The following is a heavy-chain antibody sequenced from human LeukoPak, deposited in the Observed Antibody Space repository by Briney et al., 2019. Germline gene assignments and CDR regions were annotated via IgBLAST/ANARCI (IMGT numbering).Heavy chain of an antibody. CDR2: INHSGST. Sequence: SETLSLTCAVYGGSFSGYYWSWIRQPPGKGLEWIGEINHSGSTNYNPSLKSRVTISVDTSKNQFSLKLSSVTAADTAVYYCARDTLHSSSWYGNWFDPWGQGTLVTVSS. CDR3: ARDTLHSSSWYGNWFDP. V-gene: IGHV4-34*01. D-gene: IGHD6-13*01. CDR1: GGSFSGYY. J-gene: IGHJ5*02.